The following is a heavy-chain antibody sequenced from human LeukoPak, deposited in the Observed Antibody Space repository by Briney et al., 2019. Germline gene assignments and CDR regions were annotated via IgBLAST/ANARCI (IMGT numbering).Heavy chain of an antibody. CDR1: GFTFSNAW. CDR3: TTGVVVVPALGAFDI. Sequence: PGGSLRLSCAASGFTFSNAWMSWVRQAPGKGLEWVGRIKSKTDGGTTDYAAPVKGRFTISRDDSKNTLYLQMNSLKTEDTAVYYCTTGVVVVPALGAFDIWGQGTMVTVPS. V-gene: IGHV3-15*01. D-gene: IGHD2-2*01. CDR2: IKSKTDGGTT. J-gene: IGHJ3*02.